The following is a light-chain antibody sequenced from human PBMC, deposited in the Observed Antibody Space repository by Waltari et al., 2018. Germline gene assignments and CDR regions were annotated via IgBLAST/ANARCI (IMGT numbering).Light chain of an antibody. CDR1: SSAVGGSNY. V-gene: IGLV2-11*01. J-gene: IGLJ2*01. Sequence: QSALTQPRSVSGSPGQSVTISCTGTSSAVGGSNYVPWYQQHPGKAPKPMIYDVSKRPSGVPDRFSGSKSGNTASLTISGLQAEDEADYYCCSYAGSYTLVFGGGTKLTVL. CDR2: DVS. CDR3: CSYAGSYTLV.